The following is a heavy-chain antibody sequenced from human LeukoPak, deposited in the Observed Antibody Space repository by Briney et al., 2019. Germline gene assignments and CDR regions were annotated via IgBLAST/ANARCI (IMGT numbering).Heavy chain of an antibody. J-gene: IGHJ4*02. D-gene: IGHD1-1*01. CDR3: ARKLGTQLERVFDY. CDR2: ISSSSSTI. V-gene: IGHV3-48*01. Sequence: PGGSLRLSCAASGFTFSSYSMNWVRQAPGKGLEWVSYISSSSSTIYYADSVKGRFTISRDNAKNSLYLQMNSLRAEDTAVYYCARKLGTQLERVFDYWGQGTLVTVSS. CDR1: GFTFSSYS.